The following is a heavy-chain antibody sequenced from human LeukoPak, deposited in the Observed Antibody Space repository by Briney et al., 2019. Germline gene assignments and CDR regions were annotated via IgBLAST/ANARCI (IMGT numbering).Heavy chain of an antibody. CDR1: GGSISSSSYY. CDR3: ASIIPPVRHFDY. Sequence: KSSETLSLTCTVSGGSISSSSYYWGWIRQPPGKGLEWIGSIYHNGNTYYNPSLESRVTISVDTSKNQFSLNLSSVTAADTAVYYCASIIPPVRHFDYWGQGTLVTVSS. D-gene: IGHD3-3*01. J-gene: IGHJ4*02. CDR2: IYHNGNT. V-gene: IGHV4-39*07.